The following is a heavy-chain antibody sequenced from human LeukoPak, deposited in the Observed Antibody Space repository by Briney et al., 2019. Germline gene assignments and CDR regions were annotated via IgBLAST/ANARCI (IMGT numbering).Heavy chain of an antibody. V-gene: IGHV3-23*01. D-gene: IGHD3-22*01. J-gene: IGHJ5*02. CDR3: AKDQEIVVVIKGNWFDP. Sequence: GGSLRLSCAASGFTFSSYAMSWVRQAPGKGLAWVSAISGSGGSTYYADSVKGRFTISRDNSKNTLFLQMNSLRAEDTAVYYCAKDQEIVVVIKGNWFDPWGQGTLVTVSS. CDR1: GFTFSSYA. CDR2: ISGSGGST.